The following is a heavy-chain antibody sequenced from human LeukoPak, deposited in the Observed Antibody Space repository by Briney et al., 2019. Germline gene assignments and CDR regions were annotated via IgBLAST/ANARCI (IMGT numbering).Heavy chain of an antibody. CDR1: GFTFSSYS. CDR3: ARDRDRVAAAGVHFDY. Sequence: SGGSLRLSCAASGFTFSSYSMNWVRQAPGKGLEWVSYISSSSSTIYYADSVKCRFTISRDNAKNSLYLQMNSLRAEDTAVYYCARDRDRVAAAGVHFDYWGQGTLVTVSS. D-gene: IGHD6-13*01. V-gene: IGHV3-48*04. J-gene: IGHJ4*02. CDR2: ISSSSSTI.